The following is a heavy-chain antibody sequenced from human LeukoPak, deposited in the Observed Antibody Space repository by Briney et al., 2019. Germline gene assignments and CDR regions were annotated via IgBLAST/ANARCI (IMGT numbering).Heavy chain of an antibody. J-gene: IGHJ3*02. CDR3: ARVTGGELPDRDDAFDI. Sequence: ASVKVSCKASGYTFTGYYMHWVRQAPGQGLEWMGRINPNSSGTNYAQKFQGRVTMTRDTSISTAYMELSRLRSDDTAVYYCARVTGGELPDRDDAFDIWGQGTMVTVSS. CDR1: GYTFTGYY. V-gene: IGHV1-2*06. CDR2: INPNSSGT. D-gene: IGHD1-26*01.